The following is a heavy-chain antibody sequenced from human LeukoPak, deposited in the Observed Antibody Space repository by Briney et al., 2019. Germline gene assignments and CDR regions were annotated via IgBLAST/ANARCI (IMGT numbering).Heavy chain of an antibody. D-gene: IGHD2-15*01. CDR3: ARGYCSGGSCYSVENWFDP. J-gene: IGHJ5*02. CDR1: GGTFSSYA. Sequence: ASVKVSCKASGGTFSSYAISWVRQAPGQGLEWMGRIIPIFGTANYAQKFQGRVTITTDESTSTAYMELSRLRSDDTAVYYCARGYCSGGSCYSVENWFDPWGQGTLVTVSS. V-gene: IGHV1-69*05. CDR2: IIPIFGTA.